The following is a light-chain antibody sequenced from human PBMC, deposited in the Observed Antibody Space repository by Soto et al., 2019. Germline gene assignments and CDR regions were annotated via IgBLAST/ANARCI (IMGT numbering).Light chain of an antibody. CDR3: QQYGANSPWT. V-gene: IGKV1-5*03. J-gene: IGKJ1*01. CDR1: QNINDW. CDR2: KAS. Sequence: DIQVTQSPSTLSASVGDRVTINCRASQNINDWLAWYQQKSGKAPKVLIYKASRLESGVPSRFSGSGSGTEFTLTISSLQTEDFATYYCQQYGANSPWTFGQGNKVEIK.